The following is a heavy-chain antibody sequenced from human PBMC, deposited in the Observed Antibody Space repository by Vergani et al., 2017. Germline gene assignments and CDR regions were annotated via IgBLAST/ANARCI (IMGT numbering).Heavy chain of an antibody. J-gene: IGHJ5*02. D-gene: IGHD6-19*01. Sequence: QVQLQQSGPGLVKPSQTLSLPCAISGDSVSSNSAAWTWVRQSPSRGLEWLGRTYYRSKWYNDYAISVKSRIIINPDTSKNQFSLQLKSVTPEYTAVYYCARDRGSGWYSWWFDLWGQGTLVTVSS. CDR3: ARDRGSGWYSWWFDL. CDR1: GDSVSSNSAA. CDR2: TYYRSKWYN. V-gene: IGHV6-1*01.